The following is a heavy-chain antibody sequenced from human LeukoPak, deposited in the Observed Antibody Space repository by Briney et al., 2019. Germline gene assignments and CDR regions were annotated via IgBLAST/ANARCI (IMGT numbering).Heavy chain of an antibody. J-gene: IGHJ3*02. Sequence: GRSLRLSCAASGFTFSSYGMHWVRQAPGKGLEWVAVIPYDGSNKYYADSVKGRFTISRDNSKNTLYLQMNSLRAEDTAVYYCAKLSSSGDYGTNDAFDIWGQGTMVTVSS. CDR1: GFTFSSYG. CDR2: IPYDGSNK. V-gene: IGHV3-30*18. D-gene: IGHD4-17*01. CDR3: AKLSSSGDYGTNDAFDI.